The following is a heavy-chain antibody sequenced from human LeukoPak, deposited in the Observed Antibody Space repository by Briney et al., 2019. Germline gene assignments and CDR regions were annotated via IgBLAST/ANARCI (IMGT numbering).Heavy chain of an antibody. Sequence: APVKVSCKASGYTFTSYYMHWVRQAPGQGLEWMGIINPSGGSTSYAQKFQGRVTMTRDTSTSTVYMELSSLRSEDTAVYYCARVLRRGSGRLEGFNWFDPWGQGTLVTVSS. D-gene: IGHD6-19*01. CDR3: ARVLRRGSGRLEGFNWFDP. CDR1: GYTFTSYY. J-gene: IGHJ5*02. CDR2: INPSGGST. V-gene: IGHV1-46*01.